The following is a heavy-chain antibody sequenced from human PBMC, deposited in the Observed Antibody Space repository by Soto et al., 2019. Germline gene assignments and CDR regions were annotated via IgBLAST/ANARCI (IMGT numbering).Heavy chain of an antibody. CDR1: GGTISTINC. CDR3: ARTPDI. V-gene: IGHV4-30-2*01. Sequence: WQTLSLTCAVSGGTISTINCGSWIRQPPGKGLEWIGYIYHSGSTYYNPSLKSRVTISVDRSKNQFSLKLSSVTAADTAVYYCARTPDIWGQGTMVTVSS. CDR2: IYHSGST. J-gene: IGHJ3*02.